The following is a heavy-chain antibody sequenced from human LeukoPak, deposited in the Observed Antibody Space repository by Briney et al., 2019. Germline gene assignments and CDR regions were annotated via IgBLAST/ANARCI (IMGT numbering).Heavy chain of an antibody. CDR1: GFTFSSYA. CDR3: AKAESRDGYFDY. D-gene: IGHD5-24*01. CDR2: ISGSGGST. Sequence: PGGSLRLSCAASGFTFSSYAMSWVRQAPGKGLEWVSAISGSGGSTYYADSVKGRFTIPRDNSKNTLYLQMNSLRAEDTAVYYCAKAESRDGYFDYWGQGTLVTVSS. V-gene: IGHV3-23*01. J-gene: IGHJ4*02.